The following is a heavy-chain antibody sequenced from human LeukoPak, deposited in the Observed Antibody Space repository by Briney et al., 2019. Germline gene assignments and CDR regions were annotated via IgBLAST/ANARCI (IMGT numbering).Heavy chain of an antibody. CDR3: ARDRRAAAGWGFDY. CDR2: IYSGGST. J-gene: IGHJ4*02. Sequence: TGGSLRLSCAASGFTVSSNYMSWVRQAPGKGLEWVSVIYSGGSTYYADSVKGRFTISRDNSKNTLYLQMNGLRAEDTAVYYCARDRRAAAGWGFDYWGQGTLVTVSS. D-gene: IGHD6-13*01. CDR1: GFTVSSNY. V-gene: IGHV3-53*01.